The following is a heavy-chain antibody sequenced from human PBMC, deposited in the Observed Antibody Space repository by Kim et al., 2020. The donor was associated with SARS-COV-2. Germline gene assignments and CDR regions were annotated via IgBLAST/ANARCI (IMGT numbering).Heavy chain of an antibody. CDR3: ARVYYYDSSGYYYYFDY. D-gene: IGHD3-22*01. J-gene: IGHJ4*02. CDR2: IYYSGST. V-gene: IGHV4-31*03. CDR1: GGSISSGGYY. Sequence: SETLSLTCTVSGGSISSGGYYWSWIRQHPGKGLEWIGYIYYSGSTYYNPSLKSRVTISVDTSKNQFSLKLSSVTAADTAVYYCARVYYYDSSGYYYYFDYWGQGTLVTVSS.